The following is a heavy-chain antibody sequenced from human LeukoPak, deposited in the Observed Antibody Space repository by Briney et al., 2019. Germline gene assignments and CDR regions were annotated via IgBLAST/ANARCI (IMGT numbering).Heavy chain of an antibody. Sequence: GGSLRLSCAASGFTVSSKYMSWVRQAPGKGLEWVSVIYSGGYTYYADSVKGRFIISRDNSKNTLYLQMNSLRAEDTAVYYCARVASAPLSAFDIWGQGTMVTVSS. CDR1: GFTVSSKY. CDR2: IYSGGYT. V-gene: IGHV3-53*01. CDR3: ARVASAPLSAFDI. J-gene: IGHJ3*02.